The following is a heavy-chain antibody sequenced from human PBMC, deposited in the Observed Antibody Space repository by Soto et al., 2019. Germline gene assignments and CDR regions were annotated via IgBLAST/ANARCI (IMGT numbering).Heavy chain of an antibody. V-gene: IGHV3-30*18. CDR1: GFTFSSYG. Sequence: QVQLVESGGGVVQPGRSLRLSCAASGFTFSSYGMHWVRQAPGKGLEWVAVISYDGSNKYYADSVKGRFTISRDNYKNTLYLQMNSLRAEDTAVYYCAKDFAGYGDYLIDYWGQGTLVTVSS. CDR2: ISYDGSNK. CDR3: AKDFAGYGDYLIDY. J-gene: IGHJ4*02. D-gene: IGHD4-17*01.